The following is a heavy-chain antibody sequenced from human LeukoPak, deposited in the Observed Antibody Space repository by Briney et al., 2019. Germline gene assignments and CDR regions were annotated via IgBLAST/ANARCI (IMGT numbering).Heavy chain of an antibody. D-gene: IGHD6-13*01. CDR3: ARQSGYSSSWYNAGWFDP. V-gene: IGHV4-59*08. CDR1: GGSISGYY. CDR2: IFYSGNT. J-gene: IGHJ5*02. Sequence: PSETLSLTCTVSGGSISGYYWSWIRQPPGQGLEWIGYIFYSGNTNYNPTLKSRVTISVDTSENQFSLKLSSVTAADTAVYYCARQSGYSSSWYNAGWFDPWGQGTLVTVSS.